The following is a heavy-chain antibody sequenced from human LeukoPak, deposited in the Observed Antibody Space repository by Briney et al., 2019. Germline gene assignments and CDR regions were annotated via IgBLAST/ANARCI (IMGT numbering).Heavy chain of an antibody. J-gene: IGHJ6*03. Sequence: KAGGSLRLSCAASGFTFSSYSMNWVRQAPGKGLEWVSSISSSSSYIYYADSVRGRFTISRDNAKNSVFLQMNSLRDEDTGVYFCARLLATWDYYYMDVWGKGTTVTVSS. D-gene: IGHD3-3*02. CDR2: ISSSSSYI. CDR1: GFTFSSYS. V-gene: IGHV3-21*06. CDR3: ARLLATWDYYYMDV.